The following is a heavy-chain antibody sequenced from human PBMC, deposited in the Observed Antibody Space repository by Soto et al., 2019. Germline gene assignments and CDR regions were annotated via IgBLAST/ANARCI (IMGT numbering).Heavy chain of an antibody. CDR1: GFTFSSYS. V-gene: IGHV3-21*01. CDR2: ISSSSSYI. Sequence: GGSLRLSCAASGFTFSSYSMNWVRQAPGKGLEWVSSISSSSSYIYYADSVKGRFTISRDNAKNSLYLQMNSLRAEDTAVYYCARVGGLNVWGSYRYYYYYGMDVWGQGTTVTVSS. D-gene: IGHD3-16*02. CDR3: ARVGGLNVWGSYRYYYYYGMDV. J-gene: IGHJ6*02.